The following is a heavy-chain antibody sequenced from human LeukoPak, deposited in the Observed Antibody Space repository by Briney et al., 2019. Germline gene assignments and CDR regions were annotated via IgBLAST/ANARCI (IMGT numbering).Heavy chain of an antibody. V-gene: IGHV3-21*01. D-gene: IGHD2-2*01. CDR3: AKGYCRSTSCRFDY. CDR1: GFTFSSYA. Sequence: GGSPRLSCAASGFTFSSYAMSWVRQAPGKGLEWVSSISSSSTYIYYADSVKGRFTISRDNAKNSLYLQMNSLRAEDTAVYYCAKGYCRSTSCRFDYWGQGTLVTVSS. J-gene: IGHJ4*02. CDR2: ISSSSTYI.